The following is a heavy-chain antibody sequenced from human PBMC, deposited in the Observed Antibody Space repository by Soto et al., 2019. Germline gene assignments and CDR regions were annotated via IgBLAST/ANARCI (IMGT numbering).Heavy chain of an antibody. CDR3: VKGGHLDY. Sequence: GGSLRLSCAASGFTFSNYWMSWVRQAPGKGLEWVANIKQDGSQNYYVDSVKGRFTTSRDNTKNSFYLQMNSLRAEDTAVYYCVKGGHLDYWGQGALVTVSS. CDR1: GFTFSNYW. J-gene: IGHJ4*02. V-gene: IGHV3-7*01. CDR2: IKQDGSQN. D-gene: IGHD3-10*01.